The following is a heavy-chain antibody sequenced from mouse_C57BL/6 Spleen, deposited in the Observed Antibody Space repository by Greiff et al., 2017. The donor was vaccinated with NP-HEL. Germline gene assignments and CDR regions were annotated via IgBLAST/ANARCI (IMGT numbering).Heavy chain of an antibody. V-gene: IGHV1-18*01. CDR3: ARRGAYYSNPTLYWYFDV. CDR2: INPNNGGT. Sequence: EVQLQQSGPELVKPGASVKIPCKASGYTFTDYNMDWVKQSHGKSLEWIGDINPNNGGTIYNQKFKGKATLTVDKSSSTAYMELRSLTSEDTAVYYCARRGAYYSNPTLYWYFDVWGTGTTVTVSS. D-gene: IGHD2-5*01. J-gene: IGHJ1*03. CDR1: GYTFTDYN.